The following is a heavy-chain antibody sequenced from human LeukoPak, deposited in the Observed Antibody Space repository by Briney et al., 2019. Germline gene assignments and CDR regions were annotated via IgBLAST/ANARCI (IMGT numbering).Heavy chain of an antibody. Sequence: TSDTLSLTCTVPGDSISSYYWSWIRQPAGKGLEWIGRVYVTGSTNLNPALQSRVTMSVDTSKNQFSLKLTSVTAADTAVYYCARDRQWLVDHWGQGNL. CDR2: VYVTGST. J-gene: IGHJ4*02. D-gene: IGHD6-19*01. CDR3: ARDRQWLVDH. V-gene: IGHV4-4*07. CDR1: GDSISSYY.